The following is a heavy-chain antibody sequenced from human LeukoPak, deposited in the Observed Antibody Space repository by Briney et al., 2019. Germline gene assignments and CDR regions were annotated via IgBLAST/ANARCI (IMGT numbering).Heavy chain of an antibody. D-gene: IGHD1-26*01. J-gene: IGHJ4*02. CDR1: GGTFSSYA. CDR3: AVGGSYYSFDY. CDR2: IIPIFGTA. V-gene: IGHV1-69*05. Sequence: GSSVTVSCKASGGTFSSYAISWVRQAPGQGLEWMGGIIPIFGTANYAQKFQGRVTITRDTSASTAYMELSSLRSEDTAVYYCAVGGSYYSFDYWGQGTLVTVSS.